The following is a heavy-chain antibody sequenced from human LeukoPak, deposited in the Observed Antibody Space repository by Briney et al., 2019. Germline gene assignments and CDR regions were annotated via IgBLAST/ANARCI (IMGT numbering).Heavy chain of an antibody. D-gene: IGHD3-22*01. V-gene: IGHV1-24*01. CDR3: ATVRHYSYYYDSSGYYSDAFDI. J-gene: IGHJ3*02. CDR2: FDPEDGET. CDR1: GYTLTELS. Sequence: ASVKVSCKVSGYTLTELSVHWVRQAPGKGLEWMGGFDPEDGETIYAQKFQGRVTMTEDTSTDTAYMELSSLRSEDTAVYYCATVRHYSYYYDSSGYYSDAFDIWGQGTMVTVSS.